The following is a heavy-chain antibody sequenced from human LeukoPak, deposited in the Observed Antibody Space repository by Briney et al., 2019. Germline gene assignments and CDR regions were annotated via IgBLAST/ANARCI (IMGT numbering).Heavy chain of an antibody. CDR2: INHSGST. D-gene: IGHD3-9*01. J-gene: IGHJ1*01. V-gene: IGHV4-34*01. CDR3: ARGPILTGYCYSLQH. CDR1: GGSFSGYY. Sequence: SETLSLTCAVYGGSFSGYYWSWIRQPPGKGLEWIGEINHSGSTNYNPSLKSRVTISVDTSKNQFSLKLSSVTAADTAVYYCARGPILTGYCYSLQHWGQGTLVTVSS.